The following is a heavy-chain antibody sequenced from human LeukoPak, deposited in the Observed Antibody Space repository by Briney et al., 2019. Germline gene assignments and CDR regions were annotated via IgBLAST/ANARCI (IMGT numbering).Heavy chain of an antibody. D-gene: IGHD3-3*01. CDR1: GGSISSGGYS. CDR2: IYHSGST. Sequence: IPSQTLSLTCAVSGGSISSGGYSWSWIRQPPGEGLEWIGYIYHSGSTYYNPSLKSRVTISVDRSKNQFSLKLSSVTAADTAVYYCARGGTYYDFWSGYYPYYFDYWGQGTLVTVSS. V-gene: IGHV4-30-2*01. CDR3: ARGGTYYDFWSGYYPYYFDY. J-gene: IGHJ4*02.